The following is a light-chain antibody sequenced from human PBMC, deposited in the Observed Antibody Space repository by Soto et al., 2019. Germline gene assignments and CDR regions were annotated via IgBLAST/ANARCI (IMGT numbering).Light chain of an antibody. CDR3: ISYTDRQSYL. CDR2: AVS. Sequence: QPVLTQPASVSGSPGQSITISCSGTSSDIGSYDHVAWYQQFPGKSPKLIIYAVSDRPSGVSDRFSGSKSGISASLTISGLQTEDEADYYCISYTDRQSYLFGTGTKLTVL. CDR1: SSDIGSYDH. V-gene: IGLV2-14*03. J-gene: IGLJ1*01.